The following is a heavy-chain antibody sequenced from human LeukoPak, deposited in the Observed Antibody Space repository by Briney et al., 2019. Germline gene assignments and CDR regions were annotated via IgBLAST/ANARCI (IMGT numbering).Heavy chain of an antibody. CDR3: ARAAAGRPHDY. CDR1: GFTFSSYS. D-gene: IGHD6-13*01. V-gene: IGHV3-21*01. CDR2: ISSSSSYI. J-gene: IGHJ4*02. Sequence: GGSLRLSCAASGFTFSSYSMNWVRQAPGKGLEWVSSISSSSSYIYYAVSVKGRFTISRDNAKNSLYLQMSSLRAEDTAVYYCARAAAGRPHDYWGQGTLVTVSS.